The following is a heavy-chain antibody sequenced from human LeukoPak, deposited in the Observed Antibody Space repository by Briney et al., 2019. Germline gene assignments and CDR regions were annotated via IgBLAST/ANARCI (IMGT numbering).Heavy chain of an antibody. CDR1: GFTFSSNW. V-gene: IGHV3-74*01. Sequence: PGGSLRLSCAASGFTFSSNWMHWVRQAPGKGLVWVSRINGAGSTINYADSVKGRFTISRDNAKNTLHLQMNSLRAEDTAVYYCARDGRPFDIWGQGTMVTVSS. CDR2: INGAGSTI. CDR3: ARDGRPFDI. J-gene: IGHJ3*02.